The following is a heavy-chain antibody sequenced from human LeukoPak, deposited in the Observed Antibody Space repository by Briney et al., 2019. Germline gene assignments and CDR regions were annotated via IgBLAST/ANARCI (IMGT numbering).Heavy chain of an antibody. CDR3: AKDLIAVAGTHWFDP. D-gene: IGHD6-19*01. CDR2: ISGSGGST. CDR1: GFTFSSYA. J-gene: IGHJ5*02. V-gene: IGHV3-23*01. Sequence: GGSLRLSCAASGFTFSSYAMSWVRRAPGKGLEWVSAISGSGGSTYYADSVKGRFTISRDNSKNTLYLQMNSLRAEDTAVYYCAKDLIAVAGTHWFDPWGQGTLVTVSS.